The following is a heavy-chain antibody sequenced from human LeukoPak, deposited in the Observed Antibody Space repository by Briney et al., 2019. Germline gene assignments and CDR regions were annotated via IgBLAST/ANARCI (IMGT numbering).Heavy chain of an antibody. CDR3: ARGGRLSFGELLLAS. CDR2: IIPLFGTT. J-gene: IGHJ5*02. D-gene: IGHD3-10*01. V-gene: IGHV1-46*01. CDR1: GYTFTGYY. Sequence: ASVKVSCKASGYTFTGYYMHWVRQAPGQGLEWMGRIIPLFGTTNYAQKFQGRVTITTDESTSTVYMELSSLTYEGTAVYYCARGGRLSFGELLLASWGQGTLVTVSS.